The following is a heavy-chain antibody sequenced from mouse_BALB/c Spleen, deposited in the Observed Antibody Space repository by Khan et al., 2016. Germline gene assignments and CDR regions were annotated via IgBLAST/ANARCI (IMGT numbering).Heavy chain of an antibody. CDR3: ARSTDY. Sequence: VRLQQSGAELVKPGASVKLSCTASDFNTKDTYMHWVKQRPEQGLEWIGRIDPANGNTKYDPKFQGKATITADTSSNTAYLQLSSLTSEDTAVYYCARSTDYWGQGTTLTVSS. V-gene: IGHV14-3*02. CDR2: IDPANGNT. J-gene: IGHJ2*01. CDR1: DFNTKDTY.